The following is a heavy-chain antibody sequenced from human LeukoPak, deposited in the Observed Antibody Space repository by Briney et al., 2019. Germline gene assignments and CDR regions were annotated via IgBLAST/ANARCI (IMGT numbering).Heavy chain of an antibody. J-gene: IGHJ3*02. CDR1: GLTVSSNS. V-gene: IGHV3-21*01. CDR2: ISSSSSYI. Sequence: GGSLRLSCAAAGLTVSSNSMSWVRQATGKGLNWVSSISSSSSYIYYADSVKGRFTISRDNAKNSLYLQMNSLRAEDTAVYYCARIDSSGYADDAFDIWGQGTMVTVSS. CDR3: ARIDSSGYADDAFDI. D-gene: IGHD3-22*01.